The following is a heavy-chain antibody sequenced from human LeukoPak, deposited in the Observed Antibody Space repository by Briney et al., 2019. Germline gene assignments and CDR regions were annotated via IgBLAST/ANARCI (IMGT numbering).Heavy chain of an antibody. J-gene: IGHJ6*03. V-gene: IGHV6-1*01. CDR2: TYYRSKWYN. CDR1: GDSVSSNSAA. Sequence: SQTLSLTCAISGDSVSSNSAAWNWIRQSPSRGLEWLGRTYYRSKWYNDYAVSVKSRITINPDTSKNQFSLQLNSVTPEDTAVYYCARGGAAAGTRDYYYYTDVWGKGTTVTVSS. CDR3: ARGGAAAGTRDYYYYTDV. D-gene: IGHD6-13*01.